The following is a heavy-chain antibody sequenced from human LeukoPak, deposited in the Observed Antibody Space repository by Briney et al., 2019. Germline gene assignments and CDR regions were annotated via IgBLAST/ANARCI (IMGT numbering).Heavy chain of an antibody. CDR3: ARAPVSAGADYGDYVDY. CDR2: IYYSGST. D-gene: IGHD4-17*01. Sequence: SQTLSLTCTVSGGSISSGGYYWSWIRQHPGKGLEWIGYIYYSGSTYYNPSLKSRVTISVDTSKNQSSLKLSSVTAADTAVYYCARAPVSAGADYGDYVDYWGQGTLVIVSS. V-gene: IGHV4-31*03. J-gene: IGHJ4*02. CDR1: GGSISSGGYY.